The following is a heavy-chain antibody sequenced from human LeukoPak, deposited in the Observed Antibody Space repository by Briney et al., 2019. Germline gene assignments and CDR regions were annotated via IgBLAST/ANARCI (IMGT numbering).Heavy chain of an antibody. Sequence: GASVKVSCKASGGTFSSYAISWVRQAPGQGLEWMGGIIPIFGTANYAQKFQGRVTITADESTSTAYMELSSLRSEDTAVYYCASQGSSSRGFDYWGQGTLVTVSS. CDR3: ASQGSSSRGFDY. D-gene: IGHD6-6*01. V-gene: IGHV1-69*13. J-gene: IGHJ4*02. CDR2: IIPIFGTA. CDR1: GGTFSSYA.